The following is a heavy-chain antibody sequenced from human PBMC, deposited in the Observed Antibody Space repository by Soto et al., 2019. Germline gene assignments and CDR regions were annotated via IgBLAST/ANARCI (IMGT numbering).Heavy chain of an antibody. Sequence: GGSLSLSCAASGFTFSSYAMSWVRQAPGKGLEWVSAISGSGGSTYYADSVKGRFTISRDNSKNTLYLQMNSLRAEDTAVYYCSKRRITIFGVVTLDYGMDVWGQGTTVTVSS. J-gene: IGHJ6*02. CDR1: GFTFSSYA. D-gene: IGHD3-3*01. CDR3: SKRRITIFGVVTLDYGMDV. CDR2: ISGSGGST. V-gene: IGHV3-23*01.